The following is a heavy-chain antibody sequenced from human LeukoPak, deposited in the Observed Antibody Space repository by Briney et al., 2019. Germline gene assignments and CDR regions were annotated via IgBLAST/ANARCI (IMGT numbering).Heavy chain of an antibody. Sequence: ASVKVSCKASGYTFTSYAIHWVRQAPGQRLEWMGWISAGNGNTKYSQNFQGRVTFISNTSATTAFMELSSLRSEDAAVYYCARRAWLGYYGMDVWGQGTTVTVSS. CDR1: GYTFTSYA. J-gene: IGHJ6*02. CDR2: ISAGNGNT. V-gene: IGHV1-3*01. D-gene: IGHD3-9*01. CDR3: ARRAWLGYYGMDV.